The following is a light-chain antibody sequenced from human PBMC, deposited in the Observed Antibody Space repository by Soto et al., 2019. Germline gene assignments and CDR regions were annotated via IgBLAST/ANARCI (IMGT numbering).Light chain of an antibody. V-gene: IGLV1-40*01. CDR1: SSNIGAGYD. Sequence: QSVLTQPPSVSGAPGQTVTISCTGSSSNIGAGYDVHWYQQLPGTAPKLLIYGNNNRPSGVPDRFSGSKSGTSAYLAITGLQAEDEADYYCQSYDMSLRGDVVFGGGTKLTVL. J-gene: IGLJ2*01. CDR2: GNN. CDR3: QSYDMSLRGDVV.